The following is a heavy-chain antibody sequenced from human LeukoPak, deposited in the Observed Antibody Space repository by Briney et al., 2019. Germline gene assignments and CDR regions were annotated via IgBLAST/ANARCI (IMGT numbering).Heavy chain of an antibody. CDR1: GYTFTSYG. CDR2: INSYNGKT. V-gene: IGHV1-18*01. D-gene: IGHD3-3*01. CDR3: ARMKFDYDFPHWFDL. J-gene: IGHJ5*02. Sequence: ASVKVSCKASGYTFTSYGISWVRQTPGQGLEWMGCINSYNGKTRYAQKIQGRVTMTTDTSTSTAYMELRSLRSDGTAIYYCARMKFDYDFPHWFDLWGQGTLVTVSS.